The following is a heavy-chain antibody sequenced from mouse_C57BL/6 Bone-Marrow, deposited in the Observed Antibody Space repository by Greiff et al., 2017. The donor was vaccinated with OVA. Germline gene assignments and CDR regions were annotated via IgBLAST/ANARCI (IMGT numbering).Heavy chain of an antibody. V-gene: IGHV1-50*01. D-gene: IGHD2-5*01. CDR1: GYTFTSYW. CDR3: ARAYYSIYYAMDY. CDR2: IDPSDSYT. Sequence: VQLQQSGAELVKPGASVKLSCKASGYTFTSYWMQWVKQRPGQGIEWIGEIDPSDSYTNYNQKFKGKATLTVDTSSSTAYMQLSSLTSDDSAVYYCARAYYSIYYAMDYWGQGTSVTVSS. J-gene: IGHJ4*01.